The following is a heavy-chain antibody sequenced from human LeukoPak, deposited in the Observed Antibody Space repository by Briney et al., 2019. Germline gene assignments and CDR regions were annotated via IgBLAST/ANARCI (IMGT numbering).Heavy chain of an antibody. CDR1: RGSTSSSSYY. J-gene: IGHJ6*02. Sequence: SETLSLTRTVSRGSTSSSSYYWGWTRHPPGKGLEWIGSVYYSGTTYYNPSLKSRVTISVDTSKNQFSLKLSSVTAADTAVYYCARHGDSSSWYRGSGAYYYYGMDVWGQGTTVTVSS. V-gene: IGHV4-39*01. D-gene: IGHD6-13*01. CDR2: VYYSGTT. CDR3: ARHGDSSSWYRGSGAYYYYGMDV.